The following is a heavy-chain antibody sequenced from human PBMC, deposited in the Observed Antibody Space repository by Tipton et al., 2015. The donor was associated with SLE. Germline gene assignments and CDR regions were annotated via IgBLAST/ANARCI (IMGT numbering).Heavy chain of an antibody. CDR3: ARAQLIFGVAHDAFDI. CDR1: GGSFSGYY. V-gene: IGHV4-34*01. CDR2: INHSGST. D-gene: IGHD3-3*01. J-gene: IGHJ3*02. Sequence: GLVKPSETLPLTCAVYGGSFSGYYWSWIRQPPGKGLEWIGEINHSGSTNYNPSLKSRVTISVDTSKNQFSLNLSSVTAADTAVYYCARAQLIFGVAHDAFDIWGQGTMVTVSS.